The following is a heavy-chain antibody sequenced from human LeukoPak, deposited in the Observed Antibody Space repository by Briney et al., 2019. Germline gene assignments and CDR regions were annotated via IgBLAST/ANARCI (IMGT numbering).Heavy chain of an antibody. D-gene: IGHD6-19*01. V-gene: IGHV4-34*01. CDR3: ARGGAVAGTGYYYYGTDV. CDR2: INHSGST. Sequence: SETLSLTCAVYGGSFSGYYWSWIRQPPGKGLEWIGEINHSGSTNYNPSLKSRVTISVDTSKNQFSLKLSSVTAADTAVYYCARGGAVAGTGYYYYGTDVWGQGTTVTVSS. J-gene: IGHJ6*02. CDR1: GGSFSGYY.